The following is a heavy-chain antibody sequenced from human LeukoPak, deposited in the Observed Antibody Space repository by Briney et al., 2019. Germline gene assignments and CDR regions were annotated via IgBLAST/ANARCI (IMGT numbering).Heavy chain of an antibody. CDR3: AREGMGYYFDY. CDR2: ISSSSSYI. CDR1: GFTFSSYG. Sequence: GGSLRLSCAASGFTFSSYGMHWVRQAPGKGLEWVSSISSSSSYIYYADSVKGRFTISRDNAKNSLYLQMNSLRAEDTAVYYCAREGMGYYFDYWGQGTLVTVSS. D-gene: IGHD1-14*01. J-gene: IGHJ4*02. V-gene: IGHV3-21*01.